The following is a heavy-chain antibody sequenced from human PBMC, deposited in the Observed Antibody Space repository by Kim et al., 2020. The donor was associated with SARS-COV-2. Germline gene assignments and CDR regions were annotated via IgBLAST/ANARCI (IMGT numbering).Heavy chain of an antibody. J-gene: IGHJ5*02. CDR3: AREVEDPAYNSSSRSWFDP. D-gene: IGHD6-6*01. V-gene: IGHV3-11*06. Sequence: KGRFTIPRDNAKNSLYLQMNSLRAEDTAVYYCAREVEDPAYNSSSRSWFDPWGQGTLVTVSS.